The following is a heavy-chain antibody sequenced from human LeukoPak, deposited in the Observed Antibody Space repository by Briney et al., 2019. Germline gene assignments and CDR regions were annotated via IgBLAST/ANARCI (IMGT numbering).Heavy chain of an antibody. V-gene: IGHV3-21*01. CDR3: ARAGILVAGTDWYFDL. CDR2: ISSGGNYI. Sequence: GGSLRLSCAASGFTFSTYSMNWVRQAPGKALEWVSSISSGGNYIYYADSVKGRFTISRDNAKNSLYLQMNGLRAEETAVYYCARAGILVAGTDWYFDLWGRGTLVTVSS. J-gene: IGHJ2*01. D-gene: IGHD6-19*01. CDR1: GFTFSTYS.